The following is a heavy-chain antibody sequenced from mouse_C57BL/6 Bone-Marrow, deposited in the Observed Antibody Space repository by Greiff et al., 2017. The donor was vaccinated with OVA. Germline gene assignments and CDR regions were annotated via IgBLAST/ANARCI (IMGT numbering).Heavy chain of an antibody. J-gene: IGHJ2*01. Sequence: EVHLVESGGGLVKPGGSLKLSCAASGFTFSSYAMSWVRQTPEKRLEWVATISDGGSYTYYPDNVKGRFTISRDNAKNNLYLQMSHLKSEDTAMYYCARDPTVFDYWGQGTTLTVSS. CDR1: GFTFSSYA. CDR3: ARDPTVFDY. D-gene: IGHD1-1*01. V-gene: IGHV5-4*01. CDR2: ISDGGSYT.